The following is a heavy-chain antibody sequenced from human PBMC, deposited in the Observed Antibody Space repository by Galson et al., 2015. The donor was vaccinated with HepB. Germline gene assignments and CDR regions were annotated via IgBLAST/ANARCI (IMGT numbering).Heavy chain of an antibody. CDR2: ISGYNGDT. Sequence: SVKVSCKASGYTSTDYGINWVRQAPGQGFEWMGWISGYNGDTIYAQSLQGRIIMTTDTSTSTAYMELSRLRSDDTAVYYCARDGDYGGGSWGQGTLVIVSS. CDR3: ARDGDYGGGS. CDR1: GYTSTDYG. D-gene: IGHD4-23*01. V-gene: IGHV1-18*01. J-gene: IGHJ5*02.